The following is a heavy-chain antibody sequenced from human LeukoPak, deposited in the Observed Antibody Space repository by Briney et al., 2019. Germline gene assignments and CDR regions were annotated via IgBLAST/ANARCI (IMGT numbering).Heavy chain of an antibody. CDR2: INHSGST. D-gene: IGHD3-3*01. CDR1: GGSISSTKYY. V-gene: IGHV4-39*07. Sequence: SETLSLTCTVSGGSISSTKYYWSWIRQPPGKGLEWIGEINHSGSTNYNPSLKSRVTISVDTSKNQFSLKLSSVTAADTAVCYCASYYGFYYYGMDVWGQGTTVTVSS. CDR3: ASYYGFYYYGMDV. J-gene: IGHJ6*02.